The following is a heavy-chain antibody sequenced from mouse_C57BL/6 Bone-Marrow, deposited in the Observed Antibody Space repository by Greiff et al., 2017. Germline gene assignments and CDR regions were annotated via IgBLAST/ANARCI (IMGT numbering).Heavy chain of an antibody. D-gene: IGHD2-4*01. CDR1: GFNIKDDY. V-gene: IGHV14-4*01. CDR3: TPITTGYYFDY. CDR2: IDPENGDT. Sequence: EVQLQESGAELVRPGASVKLSCTASGFNIKDDYMHWVKQRPEQGLEWIGWIDPENGDTESASKFQGKATITADTSSNTAYLQLSSLTSEYTAVYYCTPITTGYYFDYWGQGTTLTVSS. J-gene: IGHJ2*01.